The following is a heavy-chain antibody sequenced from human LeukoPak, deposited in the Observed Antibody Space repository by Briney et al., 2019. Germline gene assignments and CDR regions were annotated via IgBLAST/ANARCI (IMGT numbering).Heavy chain of an antibody. Sequence: GGSLRLSCAASGFTFANAWMTWVRQAPGKGLEWVGRIKSKAAGETADYAAPVKGRFSISRDDSKNALYLQMNSLKTEDTAVYFCTTDHGWLDPWGQGTLVTVSS. J-gene: IGHJ5*02. CDR1: GFTFANAW. CDR2: IKSKAAGETA. V-gene: IGHV3-15*01. CDR3: TTDHGWLDP.